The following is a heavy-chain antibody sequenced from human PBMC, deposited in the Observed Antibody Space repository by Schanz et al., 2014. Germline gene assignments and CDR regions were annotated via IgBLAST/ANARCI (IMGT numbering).Heavy chain of an antibody. CDR3: VRHSYASGHFAGQHY. J-gene: IGHJ4*02. D-gene: IGHD2-2*01. CDR2: SYYSGAT. CDR1: GGSIDRSSFY. V-gene: IGHV4-39*01. Sequence: QVDLQESGPGLVKPSETLSLTCTVSGGSIDRSSFYWGWIRQAPGKGLAWIGSSYYSGATHYNPSSRVRIPISFATPKNHFSLNLRSVTATDTAVYYCVRHSYASGHFAGQHYWGQGILVTVSS.